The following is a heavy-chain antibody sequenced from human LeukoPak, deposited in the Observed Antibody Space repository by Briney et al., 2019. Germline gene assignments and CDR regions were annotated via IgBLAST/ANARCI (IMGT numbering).Heavy chain of an antibody. D-gene: IGHD1-26*01. J-gene: IGHJ6*03. Sequence: PGESLRLSCEASGFSFSSYNMDWVRQTPGKGLEWISSITTSSSYTFYADSVKGRFTISRDNARNSLYLQMNSLTAEDTAVYYCARDPYSGAYGDTYYYFMDVWGKGTTVTISS. CDR1: GFSFSSYN. CDR3: ARDPYSGAYGDTYYYFMDV. CDR2: ITTSSSYT. V-gene: IGHV3-21*01.